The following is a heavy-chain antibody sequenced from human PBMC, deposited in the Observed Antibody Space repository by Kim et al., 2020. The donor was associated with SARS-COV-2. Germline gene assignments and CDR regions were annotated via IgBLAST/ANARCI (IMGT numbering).Heavy chain of an antibody. J-gene: IGHJ4*02. CDR1: GYSFTSYW. CDR3: ARHWSMVRGVIDPYYFDY. CDR2: IYPGDSDT. V-gene: IGHV5-51*01. D-gene: IGHD3-10*01. Sequence: GESLKISCKGSGYSFTSYWIGWVRQMPGKGLEWMGIIYPGDSDTRYSPSFQGQVTISADKSISTAYLQWSSLKASDTAMYYCARHWSMVRGVIDPYYFDYWGQGTLVTVSS.